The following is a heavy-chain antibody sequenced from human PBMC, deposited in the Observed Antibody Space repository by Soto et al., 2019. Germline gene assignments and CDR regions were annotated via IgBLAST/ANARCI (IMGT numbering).Heavy chain of an antibody. CDR3: ARVSMVRGVMITDWYFDL. V-gene: IGHV3-66*01. CDR2: IYSGGSI. CDR1: GFTVSSNY. Sequence: QPGGSLRLSCAASGFTVSSNYMSWVRQAPGKGLEWVSVIYSGGSIYYADSVKGRFIISRDNSKNTVYLQMNSLRAEDTAVYYCARVSMVRGVMITDWYFDLWGRGTLVTVS. J-gene: IGHJ2*01. D-gene: IGHD3-10*01.